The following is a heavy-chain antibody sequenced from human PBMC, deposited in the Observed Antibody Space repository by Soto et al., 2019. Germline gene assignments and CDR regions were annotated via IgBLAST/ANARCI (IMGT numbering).Heavy chain of an antibody. CDR1: GGSISSYY. Sequence: TLSLTCTVSGGSISSYYWSWIRQPPGKGLEWIGYIYYSGSTNYNPSLKSRGTISVDTSKNQFSLKLSSVTAADTAVYYCARDRPASYDYVWGGYYYYGMDVWGQGTTVTVPS. D-gene: IGHD3-16*01. CDR3: ARDRPASYDYVWGGYYYYGMDV. V-gene: IGHV4-59*01. CDR2: IYYSGST. J-gene: IGHJ6*02.